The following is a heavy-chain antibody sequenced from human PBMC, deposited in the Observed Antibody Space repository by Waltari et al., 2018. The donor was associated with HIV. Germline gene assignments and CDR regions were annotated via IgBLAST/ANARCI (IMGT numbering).Heavy chain of an antibody. CDR2: IKSKTDGGTT. CDR3: TTGFDYYDSSGQPGDY. V-gene: IGHV3-15*01. J-gene: IGHJ4*02. CDR1: AFTFSNAW. Sequence: EVQLVESGGGLVKPGGALRLSCAASAFTFSNAWMSWVCQAPGKGLEWVGRIKSKTDGGTTDYAAPVKGRFTISRDDSKNTLYLQMNSLKTEDTAVYYCTTGFDYYDSSGQPGDYWGQGTLVTVAS. D-gene: IGHD3-22*01.